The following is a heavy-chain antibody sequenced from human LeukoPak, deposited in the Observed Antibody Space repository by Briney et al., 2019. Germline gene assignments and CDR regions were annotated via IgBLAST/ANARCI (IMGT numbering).Heavy chain of an antibody. Sequence: ASVKVSCKASGYTFTSHGISWVRQAPGQGLEWMGWISTYNGNTNYAQKLQGRVSMTTDTSTSTAYMELSSLRSEDTAVYYCARGTYYYDSSGYLNNPYYYMDVWGKGTTVTISS. CDR1: GYTFTSHG. J-gene: IGHJ6*03. CDR3: ARGTYYYDSSGYLNNPYYYMDV. CDR2: ISTYNGNT. D-gene: IGHD3-22*01. V-gene: IGHV1-18*01.